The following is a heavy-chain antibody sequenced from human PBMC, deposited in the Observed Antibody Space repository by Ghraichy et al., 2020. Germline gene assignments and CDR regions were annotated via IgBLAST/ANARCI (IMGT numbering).Heavy chain of an antibody. V-gene: IGHV3-74*01. J-gene: IGHJ5*02. CDR2: ISTDGSRT. CDR3: ARDPYCSSTNCYTGSWFDP. D-gene: IGHD2-2*02. Sequence: GGSLRLSCAASGFTFSSYWMHWVRQAPGKGLVWVLSISTDGSRTSYADSVKGRFTISRDNAKNTLYLQMNSLRAEDTAVYYCARDPYCSSTNCYTGSWFDPWGLGTLVTVSS. CDR1: GFTFSSYW.